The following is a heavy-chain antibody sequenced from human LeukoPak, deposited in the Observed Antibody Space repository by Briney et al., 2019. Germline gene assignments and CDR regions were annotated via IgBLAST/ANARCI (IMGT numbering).Heavy chain of an antibody. CDR2: IYPSDSDT. CDR3: ARPMHSSGYPPFDR. CDR1: GYIFTNYW. Sequence: PGESLKISCKGSGYIFTNYWIGWVRQLPGKGLEWMGCIYPSDSDTRYSPSFQGQVTISADKSISTAYLQWSSLKASDTAMYYCARPMHSSGYPPFDRWGQGTLVTVSP. J-gene: IGHJ4*02. V-gene: IGHV5-51*01. D-gene: IGHD3-22*01.